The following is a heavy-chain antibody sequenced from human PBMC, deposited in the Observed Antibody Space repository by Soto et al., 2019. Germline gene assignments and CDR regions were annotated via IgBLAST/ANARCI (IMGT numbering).Heavy chain of an antibody. Sequence: EVQLVESGGGLVKPGGSLRLSCAASGFTFSSYSMTWVRQAPGKGLEWVSSISSSSSYIYYADSVKGRFTISRDNAKNSLYLQMNSLRAEDTAVYYCARGGGSGWYGGGDAFDIWGQGTMVTVSS. CDR3: ARGGGSGWYGGGDAFDI. D-gene: IGHD6-19*01. V-gene: IGHV3-21*01. J-gene: IGHJ3*02. CDR2: ISSSSSYI. CDR1: GFTFSSYS.